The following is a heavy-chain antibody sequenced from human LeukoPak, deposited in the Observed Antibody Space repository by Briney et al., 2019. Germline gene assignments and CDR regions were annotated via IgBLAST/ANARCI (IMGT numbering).Heavy chain of an antibody. D-gene: IGHD1-1*01. CDR1: GGSISSYY. CDR3: ARDRGTWNDDGFDY. J-gene: IGHJ4*02. CDR2: IYYSGST. Sequence: SETLSLTCTVSGGSISSYYWTWIRQPPGKGLEWIGYIYYSGSTNYNPSLKSRVTMSVDTSKNQFSLKLSSVTAADTAVYYCARDRGTWNDDGFDYWGQGTLVTVSS. V-gene: IGHV4-59*12.